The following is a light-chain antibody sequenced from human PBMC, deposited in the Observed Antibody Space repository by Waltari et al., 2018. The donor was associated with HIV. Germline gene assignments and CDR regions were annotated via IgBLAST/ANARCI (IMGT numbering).Light chain of an antibody. CDR3: HQYYTTPRT. CDR2: WAS. V-gene: IGKV4-1*01. J-gene: IGKJ2*01. CDR1: QSVQYSNNNNY. Sequence: DIVMTQSPDTLALSLVERATINCRSRQSVQYSNNNNYLAWYQQKPGQPPKLLIYWASSRQSGVPDRFSGSGSGTDFTLTISSLQAEDVAVYYCHQYYTTPRTFGQGTKLEIK.